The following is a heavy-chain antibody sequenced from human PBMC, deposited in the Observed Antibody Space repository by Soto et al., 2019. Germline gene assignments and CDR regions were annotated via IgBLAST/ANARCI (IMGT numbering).Heavy chain of an antibody. CDR2: IGGGTGAT. CDR1: GFTFNTYA. CDR3: AKNAMSTVTRRGQYFDS. D-gene: IGHD4-17*01. V-gene: IGHV3-23*01. J-gene: IGHJ4*02. Sequence: EVQLLESGGGLVQPGGSLRLSCAASGFTFNTYAMSWVRQAPGEGLEWVSGIGGGTGATYNADSVKGRFIISRDNSKNTLYLQMNNLRVKDTAVYYCAKNAMSTVTRRGQYFDSWGQGTLVTVSS.